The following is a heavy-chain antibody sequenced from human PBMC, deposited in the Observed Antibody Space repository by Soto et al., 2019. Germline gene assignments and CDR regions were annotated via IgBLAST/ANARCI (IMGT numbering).Heavy chain of an antibody. J-gene: IGHJ6*02. D-gene: IGHD3-10*01. CDR1: GGSFSGYY. V-gene: IGHV4-34*01. CDR3: ARVYRELLWFGAPLYGMDV. CDR2: INHSGST. Sequence: ASETLSLTCAVYGGSFSGYYWSWIRQPPGKGLEWIGEINHSGSTNYNPSLKSRVTISVDTSKNQFSLKLSSVTAADTAVYYCARVYRELLWFGAPLYGMDVWGQGTTVTVSS.